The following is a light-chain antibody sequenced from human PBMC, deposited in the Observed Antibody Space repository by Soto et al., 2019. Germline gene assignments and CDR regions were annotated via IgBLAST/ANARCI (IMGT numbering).Light chain of an antibody. CDR3: QQSYSTPYT. Sequence: DIQMTQSPSSLSASVGDRVTITGRASQSMSNYLNWYQHKPGKAPKVLIYAASTLQSGVPSRFSGRGSGTDFTLTTSILQPEDFATYHCQQSYSTPYTFGQGTKVESK. CDR2: AAS. J-gene: IGKJ2*01. CDR1: QSMSNY. V-gene: IGKV1-39*01.